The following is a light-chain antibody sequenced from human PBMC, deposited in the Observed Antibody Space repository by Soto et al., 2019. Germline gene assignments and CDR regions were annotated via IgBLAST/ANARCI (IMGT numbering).Light chain of an antibody. CDR3: LQHHSYPLT. V-gene: IGKV1-17*03. CDR2: GAS. J-gene: IGKJ4*01. CDR1: QGISNY. Sequence: DIQMTQSPSAMSASVGDRVTITCRVSQGISNYLAWFQQKPGKVPKRLIYGASNLQSGVPSRFSGSGSGTEFTFTISSLQPEDFATYYCLQHHSYPLTFGGGTKVDIK.